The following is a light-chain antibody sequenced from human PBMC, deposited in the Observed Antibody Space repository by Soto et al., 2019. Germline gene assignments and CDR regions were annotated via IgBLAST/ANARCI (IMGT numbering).Light chain of an antibody. Sequence: QSALTQPASVSGSPGQSITISFTGTGSDVGGYYYVSWYQHHPGKAPKLIIYQVTSRPSGVSNRFSASKSGNTASLTISALQAEDEALYYCCSYSSSSTFYVFGTGTKVTVL. CDR3: CSYSSSSTFYV. V-gene: IGLV2-14*01. CDR2: QVT. CDR1: GSDVGGYYY. J-gene: IGLJ1*01.